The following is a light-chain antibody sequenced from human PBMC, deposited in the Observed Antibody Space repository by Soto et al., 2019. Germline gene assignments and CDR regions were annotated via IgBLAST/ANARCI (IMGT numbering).Light chain of an antibody. J-gene: IGKJ1*01. CDR3: QQYGSSGT. V-gene: IGKV3-20*01. CDR2: GAS. CDR1: QSVSNNY. Sequence: DIVLPQSPGTLSLSPGERATLSCRASQSVSNNYLAWYQQKPGQAPRLLICGASNRATGIPDRFSGSGSGTDFTLTISRLEPEDFAVYYCQQYGSSGTFGQGTKVDI.